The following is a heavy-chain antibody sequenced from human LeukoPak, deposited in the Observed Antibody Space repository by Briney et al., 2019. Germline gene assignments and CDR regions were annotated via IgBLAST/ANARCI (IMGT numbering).Heavy chain of an antibody. D-gene: IGHD3-10*01. V-gene: IGHV3-11*04. Sequence: GGSLRLSCAASEFTFSDYYMSWIRQAPGKGLEWVSYISSSGSTIYYADSVKGRFTISRDNAKNSLYLQMNSLRAEDTAAYYCARGRSMVRGLDFQHWGQGTLVTVSS. CDR1: EFTFSDYY. J-gene: IGHJ1*01. CDR2: ISSSGSTI. CDR3: ARGRSMVRGLDFQH.